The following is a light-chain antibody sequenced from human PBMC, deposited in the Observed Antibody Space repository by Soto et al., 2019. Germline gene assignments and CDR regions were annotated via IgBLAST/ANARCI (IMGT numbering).Light chain of an antibody. Sequence: EIVLTQSPGTLSLSPGERATLSCRASQSASSSYLAWYQQKPGQAPRLLIYGASSRATGIPDRFSGSGSGTDFALAIRRLEPEDFAVYYCQQYSSSPRTFGRGTKVDIK. V-gene: IGKV3-20*01. CDR1: QSASSSY. J-gene: IGKJ1*01. CDR2: GAS. CDR3: QQYSSSPRT.